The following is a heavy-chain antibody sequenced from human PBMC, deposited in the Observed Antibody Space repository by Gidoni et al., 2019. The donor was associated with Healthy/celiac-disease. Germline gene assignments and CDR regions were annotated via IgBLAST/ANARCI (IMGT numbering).Heavy chain of an antibody. V-gene: IGHV1-3*05. J-gene: IGHJ4*02. CDR2: INAGNGNT. D-gene: IGHD4-4*01. CDR1: GYTFTSYA. CDR3: AREDSNESFFDY. Sequence: QVQLVQPGAEEKKPGASVKVSCKASGYTFTSYAMHWVRPAPGQRLEWMGWINAGNGNTKNSQKFQGRVTITRDTSASTAYMELSSLRSEDTAVYYCAREDSNESFFDYWGQGTLVTVSS.